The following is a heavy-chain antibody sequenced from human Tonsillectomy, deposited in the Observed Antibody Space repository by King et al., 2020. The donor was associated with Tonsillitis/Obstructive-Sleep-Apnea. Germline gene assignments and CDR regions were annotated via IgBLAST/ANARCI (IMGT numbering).Heavy chain of an antibody. J-gene: IGHJ4*02. CDR3: AKCSGGSCYSGGSGLYFDY. CDR1: GFTFSRYA. D-gene: IGHD2-15*01. CDR2: ISSDGSIK. Sequence: VQLVQSGGGVVQPGRALRLSCAASGFTFSRYAMHLFRPAPGKGLEWVAVISSDGSIKYYADSVKGRFTISRDNSKNTLYLQMNSLRAEDTAVYYCAKCSGGSCYSGGSGLYFDYWGQGTLVTVSS. V-gene: IGHV3-30*01.